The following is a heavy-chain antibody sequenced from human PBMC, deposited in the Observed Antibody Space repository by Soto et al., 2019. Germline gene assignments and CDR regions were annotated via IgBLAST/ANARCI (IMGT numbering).Heavy chain of an antibody. CDR2: IYYSGST. D-gene: IGHD5-12*01. V-gene: IGHV4-59*01. CDR1: GGSISSYY. J-gene: IGHJ3*02. Sequence: QVQLQESGPGLVKPSETLSLTCTVSGGSISSYYWSWIRQPPGKGLEWIGYIYYSGSTNYNPSLKSRVTISVDTSKNQFSLKLSSVTAADTAVYYCARGRRDGYNWAGVGNAFDIWGQGTMVTVSS. CDR3: ARGRRDGYNWAGVGNAFDI.